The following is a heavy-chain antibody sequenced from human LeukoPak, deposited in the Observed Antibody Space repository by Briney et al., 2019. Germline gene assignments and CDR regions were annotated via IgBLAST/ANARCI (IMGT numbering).Heavy chain of an antibody. CDR1: GGSLSSYY. V-gene: IGHV4-59*01. CDR2: IYYSGST. Sequence: PSETLSLTCTVSGGSLSSYYWSWIRQPPGKGLEWIGYIYYSGSTNYNPSLKSRVTISVDTSKNQFSLKLSSVTAADTAVYYCAGRGYSYGYDYWGQGTLVTVSS. CDR3: AGRGYSYGYDY. J-gene: IGHJ4*02. D-gene: IGHD5-18*01.